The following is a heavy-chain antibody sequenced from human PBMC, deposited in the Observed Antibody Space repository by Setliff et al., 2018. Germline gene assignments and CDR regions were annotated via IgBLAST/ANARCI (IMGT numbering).Heavy chain of an antibody. J-gene: IGHJ6*02. D-gene: IGHD2-2*01. V-gene: IGHV3-15*01. Sequence: GGSLRLSCAASGFTFTNAWMSWVRQAPGKGLEWVDRIKSKTDGGTTDYAAHVKGRFTISRDDSKNTLYLKMNSLKTEDTDFYYCITPSTIPFGVWGQGTTVTVSS. CDR3: ITPSTIPFGV. CDR2: IKSKTDGGTT. CDR1: GFTFTNAW.